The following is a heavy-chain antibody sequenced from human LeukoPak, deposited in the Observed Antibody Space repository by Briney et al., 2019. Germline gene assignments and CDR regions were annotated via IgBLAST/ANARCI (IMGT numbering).Heavy chain of an antibody. V-gene: IGHV4-38-2*02. CDR3: ARGGSGNDYFDY. CDR1: GYSISTGYY. J-gene: IGHJ4*02. D-gene: IGHD3-10*01. CDR2: IYHSGST. Sequence: SETLSLTCTVSGYSISTGYYWGWIRQPPGKGLEWIGSIYHSGSTFYNPSLNSRLTMSVDTSKNQFSLKLSSVTAADTAVYYCARGGSGNDYFDYWGQGTLVTVSS.